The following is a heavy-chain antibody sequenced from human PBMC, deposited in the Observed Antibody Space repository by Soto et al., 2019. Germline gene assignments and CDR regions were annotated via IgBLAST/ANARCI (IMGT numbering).Heavy chain of an antibody. J-gene: IGHJ1*01. CDR3: ARDLAAGEH. V-gene: IGHV1-46*01. D-gene: IGHD6-13*01. CDR1: GYTFTHYY. Sequence: QVQLVQYGAEVRKPGASVKVSCRTSGYTFTHYYIHWVRQAPGQGLEWLGIINPASGSTNYARAFQGRITLTMDTSKTTVYTELSRSRPEDAAIFFCARDLAAGEHWGQGTLVTVSS. CDR2: INPASGST.